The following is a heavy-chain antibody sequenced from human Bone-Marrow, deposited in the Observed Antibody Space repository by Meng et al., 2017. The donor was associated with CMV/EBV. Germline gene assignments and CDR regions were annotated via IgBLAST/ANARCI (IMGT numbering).Heavy chain of an antibody. CDR2: ISYDGSNK. V-gene: IGHV3-30*04. D-gene: IGHD2-2*01. CDR3: ARDEGYCSSTSCPRGDH. J-gene: IGHJ4*02. CDR1: GFTFSSYA. Sequence: GESLKISCAASGFTFSSYAMHWVRQAPGKGLEWVAVISYDGSNKYYADSVKGRFTISRDNSKNTLYLQMNSLRAEDTAVYYCARDEGYCSSTSCPRGDHWGQGTLVTVSS.